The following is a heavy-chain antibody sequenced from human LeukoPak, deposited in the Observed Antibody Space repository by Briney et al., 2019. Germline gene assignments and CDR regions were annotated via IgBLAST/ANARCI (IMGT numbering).Heavy chain of an antibody. J-gene: IGHJ1*01. CDR2: IIPIFGTA. D-gene: IGHD3-22*01. CDR1: GGTFSSCA. V-gene: IGHV1-69*01. Sequence: SVKVSCKASGGTFSSCAISWVRQAPGQGLEWMGGIIPIFGTANYAQKFQGRVTITADESTSTAYMELSSLRSEDTAVYYCARGLNYYDSSGYVPFQHWGQGTLVTVSS. CDR3: ARGLNYYDSSGYVPFQH.